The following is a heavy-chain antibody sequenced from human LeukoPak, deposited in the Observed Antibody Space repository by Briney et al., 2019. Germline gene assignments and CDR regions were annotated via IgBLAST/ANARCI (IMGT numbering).Heavy chain of an antibody. Sequence: AGGSLRVSCAASGFTFDDYAMHWVRQAPGKGLEWVSLISGDGGSTYYADSVKGRFTISRDNSKNSLYLQMNSLRTEDTALYYCAKEESRVLYYYYGMDVWGQGTTVTVSS. D-gene: IGHD2/OR15-2a*01. J-gene: IGHJ6*02. V-gene: IGHV3-43*02. CDR2: ISGDGGST. CDR3: AKEESRVLYYYYGMDV. CDR1: GFTFDDYA.